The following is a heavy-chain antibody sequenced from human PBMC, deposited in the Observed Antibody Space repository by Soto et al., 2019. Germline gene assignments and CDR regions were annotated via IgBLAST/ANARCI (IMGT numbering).Heavy chain of an antibody. Sequence: SETLSLTCTVSGDSVTSCNYYWTWIRHPPGKGLEWVGHIYYSGKTNSNPSLKSRLTISVDKSKNLFSLRLTSVTAADTAVYYCATGREALSDWGQGTLVTVSS. D-gene: IGHD6-19*01. V-gene: IGHV4-61*03. CDR1: GDSVTSCNYY. J-gene: IGHJ4*02. CDR2: IYYSGKT. CDR3: ATGREALSD.